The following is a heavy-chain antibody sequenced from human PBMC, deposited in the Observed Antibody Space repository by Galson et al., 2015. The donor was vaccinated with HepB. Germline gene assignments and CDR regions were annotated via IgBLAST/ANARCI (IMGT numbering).Heavy chain of an antibody. CDR2: INAGNGNT. J-gene: IGHJ6*02. Sequence: SVKVSCKASGYTFTSYAMHWVRQAPGQRLEWMGWINAGNGNTKYSQKFQGRVTITRDTSASTAYMELSSLRSEDTAVYYCARDIGYCSSTSCDYYYGMDVWGQGTTVTVSS. D-gene: IGHD2-2*01. V-gene: IGHV1-3*01. CDR1: GYTFTSYA. CDR3: ARDIGYCSSTSCDYYYGMDV.